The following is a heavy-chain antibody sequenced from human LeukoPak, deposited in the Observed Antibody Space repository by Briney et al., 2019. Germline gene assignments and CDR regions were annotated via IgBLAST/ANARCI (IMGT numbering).Heavy chain of an antibody. CDR1: GFTFSSYA. V-gene: IGHV3-48*03. D-gene: IGHD5-12*01. CDR3: ARVRREVATIGFDY. Sequence: PGGSLRLSCAASGFTFSSYAMHWIRQAPGKGLESVSYIPISGSTIYYADSVKGRFTFSRDNAKNSLYLQMNSLRAEDTAVYYCARVRREVATIGFDYWGQGTLVTVSS. CDR2: IPISGSTI. J-gene: IGHJ4*02.